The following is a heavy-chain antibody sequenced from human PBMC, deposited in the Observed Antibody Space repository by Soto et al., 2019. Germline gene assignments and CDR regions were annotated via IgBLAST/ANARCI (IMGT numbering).Heavy chain of an antibody. V-gene: IGHV3-23*01. CDR2: ISGSGGST. D-gene: IGHD6-13*01. J-gene: IGHJ5*02. CDR1: GFTFSSYA. Sequence: ESLRLSCASSGFTFSSYAMSWVRQAPGKGLEWVSAISGSGGSTYYADSVKGRFTISRDNSKNTLYLQMNSLRAEDTAVYSCAKAGSYSRSWSSNWLDPWGQGTLVTVSS. CDR3: AKAGSYSRSWSSNWLDP.